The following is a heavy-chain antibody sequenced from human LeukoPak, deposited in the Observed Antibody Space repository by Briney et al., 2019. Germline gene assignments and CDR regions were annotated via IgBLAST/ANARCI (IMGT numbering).Heavy chain of an antibody. CDR1: GFTFSSYG. CDR2: IRYDGSNK. D-gene: IGHD2-2*01. CDR3: AKDEGCSSTSCYFNWFDP. J-gene: IGHJ5*02. V-gene: IGHV3-30*02. Sequence: GGSLRLSCAASGFTFSSYGMHWVRQAPGKGLEWVAFIRYDGSNKYYADSVKGRFTISRDNSKNTLYLQMNSLRAEDTAVYYCAKDEGCSSTSCYFNWFDPWGQGTLVTVSS.